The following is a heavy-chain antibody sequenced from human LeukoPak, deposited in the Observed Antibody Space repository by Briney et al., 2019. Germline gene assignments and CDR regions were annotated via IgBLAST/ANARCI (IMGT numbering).Heavy chain of an antibody. D-gene: IGHD2-15*01. CDR3: ARVIVAGFFPFDY. J-gene: IGHJ4*02. CDR2: INPNSGGT. Sequence: ASVKVSCEASGGTFSSYAISWVRQAPGQGLEWMGRINPNSGGTNYAQKFQGRVTMTRDTSISTAYMELSRLRSDDTAVYYCARVIVAGFFPFDYWGQGTLVTVSS. CDR1: GGTFSSYA. V-gene: IGHV1-2*06.